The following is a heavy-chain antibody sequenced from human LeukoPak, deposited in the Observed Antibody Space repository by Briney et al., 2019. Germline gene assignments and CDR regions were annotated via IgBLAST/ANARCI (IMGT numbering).Heavy chain of an antibody. CDR2: IYYSGST. J-gene: IGHJ4*02. CDR3: ARVDDSIGYFAFDY. Sequence: PSQTLSLTCTVSGGSISRGGYYWRWGRKQRGRGGERIEYIYYSGSTYYNPSGKSRITITVYTSKNQFSLKLSSVTAADTAVYYCARVDDSIGYFAFDYWGQGTLVTVSS. D-gene: IGHD3-22*01. V-gene: IGHV4-31*03. CDR1: GGSISRGGYY.